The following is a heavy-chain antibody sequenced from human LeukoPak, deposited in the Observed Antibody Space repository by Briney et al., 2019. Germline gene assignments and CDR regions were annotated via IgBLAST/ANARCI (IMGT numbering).Heavy chain of an antibody. J-gene: IGHJ4*02. CDR1: GFTFTNYH. CDR2: IKGTGVSP. CDR3: ARAPAGTLDF. D-gene: IGHD6-13*01. Sequence: ASVKVSCKASGFTFTNYHMHWVRQAPGQGLEWVALIKGTGVSPDYAQKFQGRVAVTCDTSTSTTYLELSSLKLEDTAVYYCARAPAGTLDFWGQGTLVTVSS. V-gene: IGHV1-46*01.